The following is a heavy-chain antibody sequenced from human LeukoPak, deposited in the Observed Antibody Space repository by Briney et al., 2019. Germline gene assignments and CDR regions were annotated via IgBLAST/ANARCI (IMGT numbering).Heavy chain of an antibody. CDR2: INHSGST. J-gene: IGHJ4*02. CDR1: GGSFSGYY. CDR3: ARNDSEAGTTFDY. D-gene: IGHD1-1*01. Sequence: PSETLSLTCAVYGGSFSGYYWSWLRQPPGKGLEWIGEINHSGSTKYNPSLKSRVTISVDTSKNQFSLKLSSVTAADTAVYYCARNDSEAGTTFDYWGQGTLVTVSS. V-gene: IGHV4-34*01.